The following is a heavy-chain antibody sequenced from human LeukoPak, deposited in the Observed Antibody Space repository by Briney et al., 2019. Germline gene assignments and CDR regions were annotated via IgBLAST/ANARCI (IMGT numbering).Heavy chain of an antibody. D-gene: IGHD3-10*01. CDR2: INPNSGGT. Sequence: ASVKVSCKASGYTFTGYYMHWVRQAPGQGLEWMGWINPNSGGTNYAQKFQGRVTMTRDTSISTAYMELSRLRSDDTAVYYCARMKVSVVRGVIGFFYYYGMDVWGQGTTVTVSS. CDR3: ARMKVSVVRGVIGFFYYYGMDV. V-gene: IGHV1-2*02. J-gene: IGHJ6*02. CDR1: GYTFTGYY.